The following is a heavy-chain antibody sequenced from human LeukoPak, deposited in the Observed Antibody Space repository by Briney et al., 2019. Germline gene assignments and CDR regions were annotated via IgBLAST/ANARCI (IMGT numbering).Heavy chain of an antibody. CDR3: ARVPSYSSSWYRAFDY. D-gene: IGHD6-13*01. CDR2: INPNSGGT. Sequence: GASVKVSCKASGYTFTGYYMHWVRQAPGQGLEWMGRINPNSGGTNYAQKFQGRVTMTRDTSISTAYVELSRLRSDDTAVYYCARVPSYSSSWYRAFDYWGQGTLVTVSS. J-gene: IGHJ4*02. CDR1: GYTFTGYY. V-gene: IGHV1-2*06.